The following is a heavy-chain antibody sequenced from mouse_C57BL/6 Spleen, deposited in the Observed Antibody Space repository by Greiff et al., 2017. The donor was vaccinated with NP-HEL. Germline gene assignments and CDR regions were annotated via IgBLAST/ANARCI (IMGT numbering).Heavy chain of an antibody. Sequence: VQLQQSGAELARPGASVKMSCKASGYTFTSYTMHWVKQRPGHGLEWIGEILPGSGSTNYNEKFKGKATFTADTSSNTAYMQLSSLTTEDSAIYYCARRYYGSSYGFDYWGQGTTLTVSS. J-gene: IGHJ2*01. V-gene: IGHV1-9*01. D-gene: IGHD1-1*01. CDR3: ARRYYGSSYGFDY. CDR1: GYTFTSYT. CDR2: ILPGSGST.